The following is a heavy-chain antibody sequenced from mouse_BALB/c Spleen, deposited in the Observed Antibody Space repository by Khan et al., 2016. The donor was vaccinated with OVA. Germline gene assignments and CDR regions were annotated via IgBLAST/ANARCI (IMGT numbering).Heavy chain of an antibody. CDR3: AAVGRYYVSFVH. CDR2: IYPFNDST. D-gene: IGHD1-1*01. CDR1: GYTFTSYA. Sequence: VQLKESGPEVVKPGASVKMSCKASGYTFTSYAMHWVKQKPGQGLEWIGYIYPFNDSTKFNEKFNGKATLTSDKSSRTAYMGLSYLASEDSAVDCCAAVGRYYVSFVHWGQGTLVTVSA. V-gene: IGHV1S136*01. J-gene: IGHJ3*01.